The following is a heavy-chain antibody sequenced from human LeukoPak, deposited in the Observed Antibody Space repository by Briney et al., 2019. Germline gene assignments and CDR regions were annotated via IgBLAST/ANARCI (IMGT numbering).Heavy chain of an antibody. CDR1: GGTFSGYA. J-gene: IGHJ4*02. Sequence: SVKVSCKASGGTFSGYAISWVRQAPGQGLEWMGGIIPIFGTANYAQKFQGRVTITADESTSTAYMELSSLRSEDTAVYYCARTFVTYYYGSGSYYYFDYWGQGTLVTVSS. D-gene: IGHD3-10*01. CDR2: IIPIFGTA. V-gene: IGHV1-69*13. CDR3: ARTFVTYYYGSGSYYYFDY.